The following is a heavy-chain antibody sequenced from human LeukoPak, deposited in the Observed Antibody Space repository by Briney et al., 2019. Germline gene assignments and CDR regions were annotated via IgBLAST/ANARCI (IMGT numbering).Heavy chain of an antibody. J-gene: IGHJ4*02. Sequence: PGGSLRLPCAASGFTFSSYSMNWVRQAPGKGLEWVSSISSGSGNIYYADSVKGRFTISRDNAQNSLYLKMSSLRAEDTAVYYCARDPHYGDYNFWGQGTLVTVSS. CDR3: ARDPHYGDYNF. D-gene: IGHD4-17*01. CDR2: ISSGSGNI. V-gene: IGHV3-21*01. CDR1: GFTFSSYS.